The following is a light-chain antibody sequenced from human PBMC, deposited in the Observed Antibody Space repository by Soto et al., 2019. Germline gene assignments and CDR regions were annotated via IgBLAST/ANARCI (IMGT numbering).Light chain of an antibody. Sequence: QSALTQPASVSGSPGQSITISCTGTGSDVGGYNYVSWYQQHPGKAPKLMIYEVSKRPSGVPDRFSGSKSGNTASLTVSGLQAEDEADYYCSSYAGSNNLVFGGGTQLTVL. CDR1: GSDVGGYNY. CDR2: EVS. V-gene: IGLV2-8*01. J-gene: IGLJ2*01. CDR3: SSYAGSNNLV.